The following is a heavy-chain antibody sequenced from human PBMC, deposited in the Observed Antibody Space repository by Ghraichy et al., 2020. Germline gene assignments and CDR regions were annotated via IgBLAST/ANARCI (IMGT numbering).Heavy chain of an antibody. J-gene: IGHJ4*02. V-gene: IGHV1-3*01. Sequence: ASVKVSCKASGYTFTSYAMHWVRQAPGQRLEWMGWINAGNGNTKYSQKFQGRVTITRDTSASTAYMELSSLRSEDTAVYYCARGRVAPYIYIAVAGTYPPSRFGFDYWGQGTLVTVSS. CDR2: INAGNGNT. CDR1: GYTFTSYA. D-gene: IGHD6-19*01. CDR3: ARGRVAPYIYIAVAGTYPPSRFGFDY.